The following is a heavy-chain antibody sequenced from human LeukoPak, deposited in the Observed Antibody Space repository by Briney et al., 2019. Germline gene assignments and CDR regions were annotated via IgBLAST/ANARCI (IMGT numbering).Heavy chain of an antibody. V-gene: IGHV1-3*01. Sequence: ASVKVSCKASGGTFTTYAIQWVRQAPGQRLEWMGWINAGNGNTKYSQKLQDRVTITTDTSASTAYMELSSLRSEDTAVYYCAREHDSLTGYSFQPWGQGTLVTVSS. J-gene: IGHJ1*01. CDR2: INAGNGNT. D-gene: IGHD3-9*01. CDR1: GGTFTTYA. CDR3: AREHDSLTGYSFQP.